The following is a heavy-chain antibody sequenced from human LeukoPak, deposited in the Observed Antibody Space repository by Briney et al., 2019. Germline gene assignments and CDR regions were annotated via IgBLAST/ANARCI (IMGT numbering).Heavy chain of an antibody. Sequence: PGGSLRLSCAASGFTFSSYGMSWVRQAPGKGLEWVSAISGSGGSTYYADSVKGRFTISRDNSKNTLYLQMNSLRAEDTAVYYCAKWIQLWLLTKTGPLDYWGQGTLVTVSS. CDR1: GFTFSSYG. CDR3: AKWIQLWLLTKTGPLDY. CDR2: ISGSGGST. J-gene: IGHJ4*02. D-gene: IGHD5-18*01. V-gene: IGHV3-23*01.